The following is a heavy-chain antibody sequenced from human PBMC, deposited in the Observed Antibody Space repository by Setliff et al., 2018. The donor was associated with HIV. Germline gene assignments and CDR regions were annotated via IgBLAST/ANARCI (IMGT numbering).Heavy chain of an antibody. J-gene: IGHJ4*02. CDR2: ISTSGST. CDR1: GGSISSYY. CDR3: EVAGQ. D-gene: IGHD6-19*01. V-gene: IGHV4-4*07. Sequence: SETLSLTCTVSGGSISSYYWTWIRQPAGKGLEWIGRISTSGSTNYNPSLKSRVTISVDTSKNQFSLNVNSVTAADTAVYYCEVAGQWGQGTLVTVSS.